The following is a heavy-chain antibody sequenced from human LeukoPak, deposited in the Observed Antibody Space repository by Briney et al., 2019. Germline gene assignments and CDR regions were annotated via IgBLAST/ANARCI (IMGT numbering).Heavy chain of an antibody. J-gene: IGHJ3*02. CDR1: GFTFSRYA. D-gene: IGHD5-24*01. V-gene: IGHV3-23*01. CDR2: ISGSGGST. CDR3: AKNGYNWLVDAFDI. Sequence: PGGSLRLSCAASGFTFSRYAMSWVRQAPGKGLECVSAISGSGGSTYYADSVKGRFTISRDNSKDTLYLQMNSLRAEDTAVYYCAKNGYNWLVDAFDIWGQGTMVTVSS.